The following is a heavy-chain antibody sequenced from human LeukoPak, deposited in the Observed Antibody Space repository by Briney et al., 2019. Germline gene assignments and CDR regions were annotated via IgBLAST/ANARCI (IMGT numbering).Heavy chain of an antibody. CDR1: GGSFSGYY. D-gene: IGHD2-2*01. Sequence: SETLSLTCAVYGGSFSGYYWSWIRQPPGKGLEWIGEINHSGSTNYNPSLKSRVTISVDTSKNQFSLKLSSVTAADTAVYYCARGLDIVVVPAARRAFDIWGRGTMVTVSS. V-gene: IGHV4-34*01. J-gene: IGHJ3*02. CDR3: ARGLDIVVVPAARRAFDI. CDR2: INHSGST.